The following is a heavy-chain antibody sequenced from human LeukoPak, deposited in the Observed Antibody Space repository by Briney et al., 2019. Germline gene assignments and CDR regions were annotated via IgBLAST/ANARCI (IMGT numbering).Heavy chain of an antibody. CDR3: ARGAPPDY. J-gene: IGHJ4*02. CDR2: MSYDGSNE. V-gene: IGHV3-30-3*01. Sequence: PGRSLRLSSAASGFTFSDYAMYWVRQAPGKGLEWVASMSYDGSNEYYADSVKGRFTISRDNSKNTLYLQMNSLRTEDTAVYYCARGAPPDYWGQGTLVTVSS. CDR1: GFTFSDYA.